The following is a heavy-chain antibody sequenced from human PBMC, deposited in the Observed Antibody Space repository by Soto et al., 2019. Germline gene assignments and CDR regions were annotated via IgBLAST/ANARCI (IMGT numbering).Heavy chain of an antibody. J-gene: IGHJ3*02. V-gene: IGHV3-33*01. CDR2: IWHDGSQK. CDR3: EGRDDPFHI. CDR1: GLTFSSYG. Sequence: QVQLVESGGGVVQPERSLRLSCTASGLTFSSYGIHWVRQAPGKGLEWVAVIWHDGSQKYYADSVRGRFTISRDNSKNTAYLQMNSRRAEDTAVYYCEGRDDPFHIWGQGTMVTVSS.